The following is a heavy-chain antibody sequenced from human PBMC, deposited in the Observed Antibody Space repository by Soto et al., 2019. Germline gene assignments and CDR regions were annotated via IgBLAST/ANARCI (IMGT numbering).Heavy chain of an antibody. J-gene: IGHJ4*02. Sequence: ASVKVSYKASGGTFSSYAFSWVRQAPGQGLEWMGGIIPIFDTANYAQKFQGRVTITRDTSASTAYMELSSLRSEDTAVYYCARREIQGPIDYWGQGTLVTVSS. CDR2: IIPIFDTA. D-gene: IGHD1-26*01. CDR1: GGTFSSYA. V-gene: IGHV1-69*05. CDR3: ARREIQGPIDY.